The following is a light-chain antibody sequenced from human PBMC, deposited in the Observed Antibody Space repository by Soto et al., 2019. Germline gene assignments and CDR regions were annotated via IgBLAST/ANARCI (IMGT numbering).Light chain of an antibody. J-gene: IGKJ4*01. Sequence: DIQLTQSPSFLSASVGDRVTITCRASQGISSYLAWYQQKPGKAPKLLIYAASTLQSGVPSRFSGSGSGTEFTLTISSLHPEDFATYYCQQLNSYPFTFGGGTKVEIK. V-gene: IGKV1-9*01. CDR3: QQLNSYPFT. CDR1: QGISSY. CDR2: AAS.